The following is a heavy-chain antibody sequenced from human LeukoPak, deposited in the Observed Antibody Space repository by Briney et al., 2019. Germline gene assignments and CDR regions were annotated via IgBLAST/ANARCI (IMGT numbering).Heavy chain of an antibody. CDR3: ARDRYSSGLYLDY. J-gene: IGHJ4*02. CDR1: GFTSSSYG. CDR2: ISYDGSNK. Sequence: PGGSLRLSCAASGFTSSSYGMHWVRQAPGKGLEWVAVISYDGSNKYYADSVKGRFTISRDNSKNTLYLQMNSLRAEDTAVYYCARDRYSSGLYLDYWGQGTLVTVSS. V-gene: IGHV3-30*03. D-gene: IGHD6-19*01.